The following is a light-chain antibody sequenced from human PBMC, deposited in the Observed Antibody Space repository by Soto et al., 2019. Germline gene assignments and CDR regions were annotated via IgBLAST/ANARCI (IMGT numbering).Light chain of an antibody. J-gene: IGLJ1*01. CDR3: CSYAGSNNV. V-gene: IGLV2-8*01. Sequence: QSVLTQRPSASGSPGQSVTISCTETSSDVGGYNYVSWYQQHPGKAPKLMIYDVSRRPSGVPDRFSGSKSGNTASLTVSGLQAEDEADYYCCSYAGSNNVFGTGTKVTVL. CDR1: SSDVGGYNY. CDR2: DVS.